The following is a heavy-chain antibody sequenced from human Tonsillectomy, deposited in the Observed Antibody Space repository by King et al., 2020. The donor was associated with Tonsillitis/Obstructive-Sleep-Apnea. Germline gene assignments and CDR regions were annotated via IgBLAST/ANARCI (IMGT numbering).Heavy chain of an antibody. CDR2: INHSGST. CDR1: GGSLSGYY. J-gene: IGHJ4*02. Sequence: VQLKQWGAGLLKPSETLSLTCAVYGGSLSGYYWSWIRQPPGKGLEWIGEINHSGSTNYNPSLKSRVTISVDTSKNQFSLRLSSVTAADTAVYYCALWSGVNDYWGQGTLVTVSS. V-gene: IGHV4-34*01. CDR3: ALWSGVNDY. D-gene: IGHD2-21*01.